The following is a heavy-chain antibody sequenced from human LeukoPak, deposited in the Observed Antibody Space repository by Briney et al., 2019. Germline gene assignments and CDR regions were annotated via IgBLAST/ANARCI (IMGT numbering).Heavy chain of an antibody. J-gene: IGHJ3*02. CDR2: MNPNSGNT. D-gene: IGHD5-12*01. CDR1: GYTFTSYD. V-gene: IGHV1-8*03. Sequence: ASVKVSCKASGYTFTSYDINWVRQATGQGLEWMGWMNPNSGNTGYAQKFQGRVTITRNTSISTAYMELSSLRSEDTAVYYCARGRSGYSGYSAFDIWGQGTMVTVSS. CDR3: ARGRSGYSGYSAFDI.